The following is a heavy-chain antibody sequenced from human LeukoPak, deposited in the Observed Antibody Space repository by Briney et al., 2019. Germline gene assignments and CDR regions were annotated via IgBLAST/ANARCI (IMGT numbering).Heavy chain of an antibody. CDR3: ARIYSDYVYWFDP. D-gene: IGHD4-11*01. CDR1: GFTFSSYS. V-gene: IGHV3-21*01. J-gene: IGHJ5*02. Sequence: GGSLRLSCAASGFTFSSYSMNWVRQAPGKGLEWVSSISSSSSYIYYADSVKGRFTISRDNAKNSLYLQMNSLRAEDTAVYYCARIYSDYVYWFDPWGQGTLVTVSS. CDR2: ISSSSSYI.